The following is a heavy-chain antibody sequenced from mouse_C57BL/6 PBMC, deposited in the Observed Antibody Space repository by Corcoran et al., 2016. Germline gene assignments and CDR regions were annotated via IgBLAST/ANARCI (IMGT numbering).Heavy chain of an antibody. CDR3: ARRTMVVADYAMDY. CDR1: GYTFTDYN. D-gene: IGHD1-1*01. Sequence: EVQLQQSGPELVKPGASVKIPCKASGYTFTDYNMDWVKQSHGKSLEWIGDINPNNGGTIYNQKFKGKATLTVDKSSSTAYMELRSLTSEDTAVYYCARRTMVVADYAMDYWGQGTSVTVSS. V-gene: IGHV1-18*01. CDR2: INPNNGGT. J-gene: IGHJ4*01.